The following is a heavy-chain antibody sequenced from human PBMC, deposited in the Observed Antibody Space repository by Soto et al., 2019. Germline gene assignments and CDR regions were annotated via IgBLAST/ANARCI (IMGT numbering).Heavy chain of an antibody. V-gene: IGHV1-3*01. J-gene: IGHJ5*02. CDR2: INAGNGNT. CDR1: GDTITSYA. Sequence: ASVKVSCKASGDTITSYAMHWVRQAPGQRLEWMGWINAGNGNTKYSQKFQGRVTITRDTSASTAYMELSSLRSEDTAVYYCAREGNYYDSSGYSADPTWGQGTLVTVSS. CDR3: AREGNYYDSSGYSADPT. D-gene: IGHD3-22*01.